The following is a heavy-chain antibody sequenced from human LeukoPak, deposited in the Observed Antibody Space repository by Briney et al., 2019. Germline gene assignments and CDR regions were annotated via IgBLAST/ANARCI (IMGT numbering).Heavy chain of an antibody. Sequence: PGGSLRLSCAASGFPFSWDWMHWVRQAPGRGLFWVSHIDTDGTFTRYADSVRGRFTTSRDNARNTLYLQMNSLRAEDTAIYYCASFGRDWDASYWGQGTLVTVSS. J-gene: IGHJ4*02. CDR3: ASFGRDWDASY. V-gene: IGHV3-74*01. D-gene: IGHD3/OR15-3a*01. CDR1: GFPFSWDW. CDR2: IDTDGTFT.